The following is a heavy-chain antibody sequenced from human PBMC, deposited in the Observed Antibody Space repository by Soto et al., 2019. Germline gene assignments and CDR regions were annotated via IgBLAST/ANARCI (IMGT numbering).Heavy chain of an antibody. V-gene: IGHV1-8*01. CDR2: MNPNSGNT. D-gene: IGHD3-10*01. J-gene: IGHJ6*01. Sequence: QVQLVQSGAEVKKPGASVKVSCKASGYTFTSYDINWVRQATGQGLEWMGWMNPNSGNTGYAQKFQGRVTMTRNTSISTAYMELSSLRSEDTAVYYCARGALWFGELLPYYYYYGMDVWGQGPPVTVSS. CDR1: GYTFTSYD. CDR3: ARGALWFGELLPYYYYYGMDV.